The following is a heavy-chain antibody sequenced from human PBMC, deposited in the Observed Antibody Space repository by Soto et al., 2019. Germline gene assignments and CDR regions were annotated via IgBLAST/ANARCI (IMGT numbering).Heavy chain of an antibody. D-gene: IGHD2-2*01. Sequence: PGGSLRLSCAASGFSFSSYAMSWVRQAPGKGLEWVSAISGSGGSTYYADSVKGRFTISRDNSKNTLYLQMNSLRAEDTAVYYCAKVSGYQLPQMDNYYYYYGMDVWGQGTTVTVSS. CDR1: GFSFSSYA. CDR2: ISGSGGST. CDR3: AKVSGYQLPQMDNYYYYYGMDV. V-gene: IGHV3-23*01. J-gene: IGHJ6*02.